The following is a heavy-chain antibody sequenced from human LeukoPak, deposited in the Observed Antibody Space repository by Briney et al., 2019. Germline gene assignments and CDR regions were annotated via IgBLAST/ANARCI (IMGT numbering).Heavy chain of an antibody. D-gene: IGHD4-17*01. V-gene: IGHV1-18*01. CDR2: ISAYNGNT. J-gene: IGHJ5*02. Sequence: ASVKVSCKASGYTFTSYGISWVRQAPGQGLEWMGWISAYNGNTNYAQKLQGRVTMTTDTSTSTAYMELRSLRSDDTAVYYCARAWAPDYGDYFGNWFDPWGQGTLVTVSS. CDR3: ARAWAPDYGDYFGNWFDP. CDR1: GYTFTSYG.